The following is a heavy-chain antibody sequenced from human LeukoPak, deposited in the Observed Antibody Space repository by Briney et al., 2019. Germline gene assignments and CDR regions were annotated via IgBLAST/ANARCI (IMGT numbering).Heavy chain of an antibody. D-gene: IGHD7-27*01. Sequence: GGSLRLSCAASGFTFTNYWMTWVRQAPGKGLEWVSAISGSGGNTYYADSVKGRFTISRDNSKNTLYLQMNSLRAEDTAVYYCAKHPNWGSHYYFDYWGQGTLVTVSS. V-gene: IGHV3-23*01. CDR3: AKHPNWGSHYYFDY. CDR1: GFTFTNYW. CDR2: ISGSGGNT. J-gene: IGHJ4*02.